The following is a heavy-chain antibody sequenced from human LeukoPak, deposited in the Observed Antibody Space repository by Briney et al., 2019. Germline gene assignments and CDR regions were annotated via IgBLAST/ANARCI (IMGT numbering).Heavy chain of an antibody. V-gene: IGHV1-18*01. CDR1: GYTFTSYG. CDR3: ARINSKWLAFDY. D-gene: IGHD6-19*01. CDR2: ISAYNGNT. Sequence: ASVKVSCKASGYTFTSYGTSWVRQAPGQGLEWMGWISAYNGNTNYAQKLQGRVTMTTDTSTSTAYMELRSLRSDDTAVYYCARINSKWLAFDYWGQGTLVTVSS. J-gene: IGHJ4*02.